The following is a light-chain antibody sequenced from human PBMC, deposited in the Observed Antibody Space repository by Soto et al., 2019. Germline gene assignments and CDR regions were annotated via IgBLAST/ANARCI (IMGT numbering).Light chain of an antibody. Sequence: IVMTQSPATLSVAPGERVTFSCRASQGVSRKLAWYQHKPGQAPRLLISGASTGATGIPARFSGSGSGTEFTLTISSLQSEDCAIYYCQQYHTRPITFGGGSKVDIK. CDR3: QQYHTRPIT. CDR1: QGVSRK. CDR2: GAS. V-gene: IGKV3-15*01. J-gene: IGKJ4*01.